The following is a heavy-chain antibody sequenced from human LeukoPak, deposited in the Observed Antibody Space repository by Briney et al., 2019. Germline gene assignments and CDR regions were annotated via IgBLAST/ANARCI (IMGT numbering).Heavy chain of an antibody. D-gene: IGHD3-10*01. V-gene: IGHV1-2*02. Sequence: ASVKDSCKASGYTFTGYYMHWVRQAPGQGLEWMGWINPNSGGTNYAQKFQGRVTMTRDTSISTAYMELSRLRSDDTAVYYCARAVRTVYYFDYWGQGTLVTVSS. J-gene: IGHJ4*02. CDR2: INPNSGGT. CDR3: ARAVRTVYYFDY. CDR1: GYTFTGYY.